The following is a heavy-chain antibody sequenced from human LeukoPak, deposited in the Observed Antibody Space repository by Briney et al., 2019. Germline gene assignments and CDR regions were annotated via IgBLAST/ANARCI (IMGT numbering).Heavy chain of an antibody. CDR3: ARTEMASQAGPDY. D-gene: IGHD5-24*01. V-gene: IGHV4-39*07. J-gene: IGHJ4*02. Sequence: SETLSLTCAVSGDSINSRSYYWAWIRQPPGKGLEWIGSIYHSESIYYNPSLKTRVTISPDTSKNQFSLRLSSVTAADTAVYYCARTEMASQAGPDYWGQGTLVTVSS. CDR1: GDSINSRSYY. CDR2: IYHSESI.